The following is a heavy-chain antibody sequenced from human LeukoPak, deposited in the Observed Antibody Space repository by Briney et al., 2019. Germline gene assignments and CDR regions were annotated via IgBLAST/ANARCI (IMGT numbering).Heavy chain of an antibody. V-gene: IGHV3-23*01. J-gene: IGHJ4*02. D-gene: IGHD3-22*01. Sequence: GGSLRLSCAASGFTFSSDAMTWVRQAPGKGLEWVSAISRSGGDTEYADSVKGRFTVSRDNSKNTLYLQMSSLRAEDTAVYYCVKECLVIINYYFDYWGQGTLVTVSS. CDR3: VKECLVIINYYFDY. CDR1: GFTFSSDA. CDR2: ISRSGGDT.